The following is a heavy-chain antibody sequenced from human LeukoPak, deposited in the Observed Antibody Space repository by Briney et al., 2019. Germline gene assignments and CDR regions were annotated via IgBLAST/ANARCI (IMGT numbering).Heavy chain of an antibody. CDR1: GFMFSSYA. D-gene: IGHD2-2*01. J-gene: IGHJ3*02. V-gene: IGHV3-23*01. Sequence: GGSLRLSCAASGFMFSSYAMTWVRQAPGKGLEWVSGISGSGGSKYSADSVKGRFTISRDNSKNTLYLQMNSLRAEDTAVYYCAKPALPSQDAFDIWGQGTMVTVSS. CDR3: AKPALPSQDAFDI. CDR2: ISGSGGSK.